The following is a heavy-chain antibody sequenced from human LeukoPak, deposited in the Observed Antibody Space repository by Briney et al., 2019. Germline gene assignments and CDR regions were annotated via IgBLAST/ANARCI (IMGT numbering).Heavy chain of an antibody. V-gene: IGHV1-18*01. CDR2: ISAYNGNT. CDR1: GYTFTSYG. J-gene: IGHJ4*02. CDR3: ARPKVVRGVIPYYFDY. Sequence: GASVTVSCKASGYTFTSYGISWVRQAPGQGLEWMGWISAYNGNTNYAQKLQGGVTMTTDTSTSTAYMELRSLRSDDTAVYYCARPKVVRGVIPYYFDYWGQGTLVTVSS. D-gene: IGHD3-10*01.